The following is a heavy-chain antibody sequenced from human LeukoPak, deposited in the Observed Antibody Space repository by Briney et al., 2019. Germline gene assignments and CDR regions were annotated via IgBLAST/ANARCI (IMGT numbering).Heavy chain of an antibody. D-gene: IGHD5-24*01. V-gene: IGHV1-8*03. CDR3: VRAQRWLRGGYYFDH. CDR2: MNTNSGNT. Sequence: ASVKLSCKPSGYTFTRYDINCVRQATEQGLERMGWMNTNSGNTGNAQKSQGRVTITRNTSISTAYMTRSILRSERTAVYCCVRAQRWLRGGYYFDHWGQRPLVTVSS. J-gene: IGHJ4*02. CDR1: GYTFTRYD.